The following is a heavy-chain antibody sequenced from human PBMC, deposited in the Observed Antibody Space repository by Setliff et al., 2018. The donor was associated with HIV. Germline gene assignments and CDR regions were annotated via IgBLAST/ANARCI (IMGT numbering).Heavy chain of an antibody. D-gene: IGHD1-26*01. CDR3: AREVRWELPQGFDH. J-gene: IGHJ4*02. V-gene: IGHV4-30-4*08. CDR1: GGSISSGDYY. Sequence: PSETLSLTCTVSGGSISSGDYYWSWIRQPPGKGLEWIGYIYYSGSTYYNPSLKSRITISVETSKKQFALKLSSVTAADTAVYYCAREVRWELPQGFDHWGQGSQVTVSS. CDR2: IYYSGST.